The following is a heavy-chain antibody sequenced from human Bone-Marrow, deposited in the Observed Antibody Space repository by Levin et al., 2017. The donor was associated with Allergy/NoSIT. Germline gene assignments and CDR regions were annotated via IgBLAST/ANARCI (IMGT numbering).Heavy chain of an antibody. V-gene: IGHV3-13*01. Sequence: GESLKISCAASGFTFSSYDMHWVRQATGKGLEWVSAIGTAGDTYYPGSVKGRFTISRENAKNSLYLQMNSLRAGDTAVYYCARGSVAAGFDPWGQGTLVTVSS. CDR3: ARGSVAAGFDP. D-gene: IGHD6-13*01. CDR2: IGTAGDT. CDR1: GFTFSSYD. J-gene: IGHJ5*02.